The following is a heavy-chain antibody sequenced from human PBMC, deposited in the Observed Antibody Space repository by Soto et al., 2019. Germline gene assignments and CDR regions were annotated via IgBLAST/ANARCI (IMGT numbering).Heavy chain of an antibody. CDR1: GFTISNYA. V-gene: IGHV3-23*01. Sequence: GGSLRLSCAASGFTISNYALSWVRQAPGKGLEWVSAISGSGGSTYYADSVKGRFTISRDSSKNTLYLQMNNLRAEDTAVYYCAKGPTIFGVVITYSYYYGFDVCGQGTSVTVSS. CDR2: ISGSGGST. J-gene: IGHJ6*02. D-gene: IGHD3-3*01. CDR3: AKGPTIFGVVITYSYYYGFDV.